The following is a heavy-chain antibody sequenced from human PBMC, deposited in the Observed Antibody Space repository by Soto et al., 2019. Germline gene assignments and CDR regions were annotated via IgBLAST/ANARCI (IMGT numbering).Heavy chain of an antibody. D-gene: IGHD2-8*02. V-gene: IGHV4-4*02. CDR1: GASISSSNW. CDR2: IYHIGHT. J-gene: IGHJ6*02. CDR3: ARRTGGMDV. Sequence: QVQLQESGPGLVKHSGTLSLTCAVSGASISSSNWWSWVRQPPGKGLEWIGEIYHIGHTNYNPSLESRVTISVDKSKNQFSLRLSSVTASYTAVYYCARRTGGMDVWGQGTTVIVSS.